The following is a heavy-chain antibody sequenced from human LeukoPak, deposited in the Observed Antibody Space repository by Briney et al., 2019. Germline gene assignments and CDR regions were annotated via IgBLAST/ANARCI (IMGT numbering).Heavy chain of an antibody. V-gene: IGHV1-18*01. J-gene: IGHJ3*02. CDR2: ISAYNGDT. CDR1: GYTFINYN. CDR3: ARDVFEGFGERVIDAFDI. D-gene: IGHD3-10*01. Sequence: GASVKVSCKASGYTFINYNIAWVRQAPGQGLEWMGWISAYNGDTNYGQKVQGRVAMTTDTSTRTAYMELRGLRSDDTAVYYCARDVFEGFGERVIDAFDIWAKGHWSPSLQ.